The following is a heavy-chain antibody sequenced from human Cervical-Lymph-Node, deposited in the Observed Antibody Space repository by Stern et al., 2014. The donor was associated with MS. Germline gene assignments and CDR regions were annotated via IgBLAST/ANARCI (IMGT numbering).Heavy chain of an antibody. V-gene: IGHV1-2*02. CDR1: GYTFNDYY. J-gene: IGHJ5*02. Sequence: QVQLVQSGAEVKKPGASVKVSCKAYGYTFNDYYLHWVRQAPGQGLEWMGWIHPKTGGTKYVQNFQGRVTMTRDPSTSTVFMELNMLTSDDTAVYYCARGGYSSSYYRFDPWGQGTLVIVSS. CDR2: IHPKTGGT. D-gene: IGHD6-13*01. CDR3: ARGGYSSSYYRFDP.